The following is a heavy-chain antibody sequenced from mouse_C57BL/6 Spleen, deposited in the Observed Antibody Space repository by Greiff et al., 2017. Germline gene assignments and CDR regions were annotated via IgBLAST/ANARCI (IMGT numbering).Heavy chain of an antibody. CDR2: ISDGVSYT. CDR1: GFTFSSYA. V-gene: IGHV5-4*01. CDR3: ARDCYGSSYYWYFDV. Sequence: EVKLMESGGGLVKPGGSLKLSCAASGFTFSSYAMSWVRQTPEKRLEWVATISDGVSYTYYPDNVKGRFTISRDNAKNNLYLQMSHLKSEDTAMYYWARDCYGSSYYWYFDVWGTGTTVTVSS. J-gene: IGHJ1*03. D-gene: IGHD1-1*01.